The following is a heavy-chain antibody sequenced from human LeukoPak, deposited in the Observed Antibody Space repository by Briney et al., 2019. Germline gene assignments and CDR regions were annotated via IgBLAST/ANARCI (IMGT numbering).Heavy chain of an antibody. J-gene: IGHJ6*02. Sequence: GGSLRLSCAASGFIFDTYGMLWVRQAPGKGLEWVAVIAYDGSNKVYADSVKDRFTISRDNSKNTLYLQMNSLRGEDTAVYYCAKEKAIATINYGLDVWGQGTTVTVSS. CDR3: AKEKAIATINYGLDV. CDR1: GFIFDTYG. CDR2: IAYDGSNK. D-gene: IGHD1-1*01. V-gene: IGHV3-30*18.